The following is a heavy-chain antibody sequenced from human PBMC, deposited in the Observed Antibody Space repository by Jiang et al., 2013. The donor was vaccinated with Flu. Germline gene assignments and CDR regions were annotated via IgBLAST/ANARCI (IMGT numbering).Heavy chain of an antibody. D-gene: IGHD1-26*01. CDR3: ARDATWAGSFYFDY. CDR2: IYYSGST. CDR1: GGSVSSGSYY. Sequence: LLKPSETLSLTCTVSGGSVSSGSYYWSWIRQPPGKGLEWIGYIYYSGSTNYNPSLKSRVTISVDTSKNQFSLKLSSVTAADTAVYYCARDATWAGSFYFDYWGQGTLVTVSS. V-gene: IGHV4-61*01. J-gene: IGHJ4*02.